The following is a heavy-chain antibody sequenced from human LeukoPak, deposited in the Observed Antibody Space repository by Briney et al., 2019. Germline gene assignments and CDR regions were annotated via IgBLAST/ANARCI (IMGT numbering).Heavy chain of an antibody. Sequence: ASVKVSCKASGYTFTSYSITWVRQAPGQGLEWMGWISAHNGNTDYAQNLQGRVTMTTDASTSTAYMELGSLRSDDTAVYYCVRNGGTTWWDNFDYWGQGTLVTVSS. CDR1: GYTFTSYS. D-gene: IGHD2-8*02. CDR2: ISAHNGNT. CDR3: VRNGGTTWWDNFDY. J-gene: IGHJ4*02. V-gene: IGHV1-18*01.